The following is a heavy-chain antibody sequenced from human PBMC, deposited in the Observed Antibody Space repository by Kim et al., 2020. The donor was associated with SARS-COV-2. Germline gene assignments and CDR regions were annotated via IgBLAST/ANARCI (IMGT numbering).Heavy chain of an antibody. J-gene: IGHJ6*02. CDR2: ISYEGSNK. Sequence: GGSLRLSCAASGFTFSSYGMHWVRQAPGKGLEWVAVISYEGSNKYYADPVKGRFTISRDNSKNTLYLQMNSLRAEDTAVYYCARDLDIVVGGERYGMDVWGQGTTVTVSS. CDR3: ARDLDIVVGGERYGMDV. V-gene: IGHV3-33*05. D-gene: IGHD2-2*03. CDR1: GFTFSSYG.